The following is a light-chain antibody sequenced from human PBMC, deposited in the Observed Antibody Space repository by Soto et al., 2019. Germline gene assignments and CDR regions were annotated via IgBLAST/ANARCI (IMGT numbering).Light chain of an antibody. J-gene: IGLJ3*02. Sequence: QSVLTQAPSVSGVPGQRVTISCTGRSSNIGAGYDVHWYQQLPGAAPKLLIHGNSNRPSGVPDRFSGSKSGTSASLAITGLQVEDEADYYCQSYDSSLSGSNWVFGGGTKLTVL. CDR1: SSNIGAGYD. CDR3: QSYDSSLSGSNWV. V-gene: IGLV1-40*01. CDR2: GNS.